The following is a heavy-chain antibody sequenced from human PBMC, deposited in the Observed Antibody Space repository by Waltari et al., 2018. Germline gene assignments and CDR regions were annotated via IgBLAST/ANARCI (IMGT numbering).Heavy chain of an antibody. V-gene: IGHV4-59*02. J-gene: IGHJ4*02. Sequence: QVQLQESGPGLVKPSETLSLTCTVSGAAVTPAYWSWIRQPPGKGLEWIGYIYSSGCTNYNPSLKSRVTISIDTSKNQFSLNLTSVTAADTAVYYCAKSKSGYSNDHFDYWGRGTLVTVSS. CDR3: AKSKSGYSNDHFDY. CDR1: GAAVTPAY. D-gene: IGHD6-13*01. CDR2: IYSSGCT.